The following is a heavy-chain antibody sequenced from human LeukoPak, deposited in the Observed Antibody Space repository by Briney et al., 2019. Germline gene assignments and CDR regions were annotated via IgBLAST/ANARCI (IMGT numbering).Heavy chain of an antibody. Sequence: ASVKVSCKASGYTFTSYYMHWVRQAPGQGLERMGIINPSGGSTSYAQKFQGRVTMTRDMSTSTVYMELSSLRSEDTAAYYCARGPGVPARYYYYMDVWGKGTTVTVSS. CDR3: ARGPGVPARYYYYMDV. CDR2: INPSGGST. D-gene: IGHD3-3*01. V-gene: IGHV1-46*01. CDR1: GYTFTSYY. J-gene: IGHJ6*03.